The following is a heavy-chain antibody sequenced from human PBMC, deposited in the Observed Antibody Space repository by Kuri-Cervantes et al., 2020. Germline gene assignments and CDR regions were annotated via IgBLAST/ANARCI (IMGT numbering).Heavy chain of an antibody. D-gene: IGHD3-9*01. CDR1: GFTFDDYA. Sequence: GGSLRLSCAASGFTFDDYAMHGVRQAPGKGLEWGSNSGNKGYADSVKGRFTISRDNAKDSLYLQMNSLRAEDTAVYYCARDDILTGYYLLGAFDIWGQGTMVTVSS. CDR2: SGNK. CDR3: ARDDILTGYYLLGAFDI. J-gene: IGHJ3*02. V-gene: IGHV3-9*01.